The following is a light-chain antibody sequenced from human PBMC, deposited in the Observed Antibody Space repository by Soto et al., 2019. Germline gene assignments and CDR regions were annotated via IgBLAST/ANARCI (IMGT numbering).Light chain of an antibody. J-gene: IGKJ2*01. Sequence: EIVMTQSPATLSVSAGERATLSCRASQSVSSNLAWYQQKPGQTPSLLIYGASTRATGIPARFSGSGSGTEFTLTISSLQSEDFAVYYCQQSNNWPYTFGQGTKLEIK. V-gene: IGKV3-15*01. CDR3: QQSNNWPYT. CDR1: QSVSSN. CDR2: GAS.